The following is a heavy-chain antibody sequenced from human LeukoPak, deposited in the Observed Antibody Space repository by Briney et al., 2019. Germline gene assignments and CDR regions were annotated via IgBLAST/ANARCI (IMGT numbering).Heavy chain of an antibody. CDR3: ARWSRDPYCGGDCYSRYFDY. D-gene: IGHD2-21*01. CDR1: GGSISSGGYY. V-gene: IGHV4-30-2*01. CDR2: IYHSGST. Sequence: SETLSLTCTVSGGSISSGGYYWSWIRQPPGKGLEWIGYIYHSGSTYYNPSLKSRVTISVDRSKNQFSLKLSSVTAADTAVYYCARWSRDPYCGGDCYSRYFDYWGQGTLVTVSS. J-gene: IGHJ4*02.